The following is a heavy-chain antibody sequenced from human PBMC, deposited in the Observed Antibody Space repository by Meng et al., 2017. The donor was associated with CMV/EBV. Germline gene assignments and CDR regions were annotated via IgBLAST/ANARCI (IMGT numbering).Heavy chain of an antibody. Sequence: GGSLRLSCAASGFTFDNYGMHWVRQTPGKGLEWVAFIRHDGTIKFYGDSVQGRFTISRDNSKNTVYLQMNSLRPEETAIYYCAKDLLLFGGANAYFDHWGQGTLVTVSS. V-gene: IGHV3-30*02. CDR3: AKDLLLFGGANAYFDH. J-gene: IGHJ4*02. CDR2: IRHDGTIK. D-gene: IGHD3-16*01. CDR1: GFTFDNYG.